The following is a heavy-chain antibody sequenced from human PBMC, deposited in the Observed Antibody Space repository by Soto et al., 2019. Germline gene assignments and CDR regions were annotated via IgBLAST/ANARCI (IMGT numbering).Heavy chain of an antibody. CDR2: IYYSGST. D-gene: IGHD4-17*01. J-gene: IGHJ6*02. Sequence: QLQLQESGPGLVKPSETLSLTCTVSGGSISSSSYYWGWIRQPPGKGLEWIGSIYYSGSTYYNPSLKSRVTISVDTSKNQFSLKLSSVTAADTAVYYCARKGVGVTTHPDYYYGMDVWGQGTTVTVSS. CDR3: ARKGVGVTTHPDYYYGMDV. CDR1: GGSISSSSYY. V-gene: IGHV4-39*01.